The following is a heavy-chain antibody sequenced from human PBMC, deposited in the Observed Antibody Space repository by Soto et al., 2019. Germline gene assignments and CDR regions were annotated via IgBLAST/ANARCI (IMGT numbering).Heavy chain of an antibody. CDR2: IDWDDDK. Sequence: SGPTLVNPTHTLTLTCTFSGFSLSTSGMCVSWIRQPPGKALEWLALIDWDDDKYYSTSLKTRLTISKDTSKNQVVLTMTNMDPVDTATYYCARTRYSNTHYYYYGMDVWGQGTTVTVSS. V-gene: IGHV2-70*01. D-gene: IGHD4-4*01. CDR1: GFSLSTSGMC. CDR3: ARTRYSNTHYYYYGMDV. J-gene: IGHJ6*02.